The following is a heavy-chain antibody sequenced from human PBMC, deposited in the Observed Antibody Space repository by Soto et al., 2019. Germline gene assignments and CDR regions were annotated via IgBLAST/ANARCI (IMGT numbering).Heavy chain of an antibody. J-gene: IGHJ4*02. CDR3: AKDTYYHDTTGYYVFDY. CDR1: EFTFSSCG. Sequence: QVQLVESGGGVVQPGRYLTLSCAAYEFTFSSCGIDWVRQAPGKGLEWEAGISYDGSKKQYADSVKGRCTISRDNSKNTLHMHMNSLTAEDTAVYYFAKDTYYHDTTGYYVFDYWGQGTLGTVS. V-gene: IGHV3-30*18. D-gene: IGHD3-22*01. CDR2: ISYDGSKK.